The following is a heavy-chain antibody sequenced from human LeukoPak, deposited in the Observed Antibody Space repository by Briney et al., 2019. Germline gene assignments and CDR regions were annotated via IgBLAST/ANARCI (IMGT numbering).Heavy chain of an antibody. Sequence: SETLSLTCTVSGGSISSYYWSWIRQPAGKGLEWIGRIYTSGSTNYNPSLKSRVTMSVDTSKNQFSLKLSSVTAADTAVYYCARSITMVRGVRYFDYWGQGTLVTVSS. D-gene: IGHD3-10*01. CDR3: ARSITMVRGVRYFDY. CDR2: IYTSGST. V-gene: IGHV4-4*07. CDR1: GGSISSYY. J-gene: IGHJ4*02.